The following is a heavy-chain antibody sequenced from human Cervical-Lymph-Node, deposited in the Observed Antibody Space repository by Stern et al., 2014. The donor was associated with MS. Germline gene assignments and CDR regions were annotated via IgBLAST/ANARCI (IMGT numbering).Heavy chain of an antibody. D-gene: IGHD3-9*01. J-gene: IGHJ6*02. V-gene: IGHV1-46*01. Sequence: QVQLVQSGADVKKPGASVKVSCKASGNTFSTYYLHWVQQAPGQGLEWLGVINPSGGSPTYAQKFQGRVTMIRDTSTSTVYMELSGLTSEDTAVYYCARDRGVTSYYYYGLDVWGQGTTVIVSS. CDR1: GNTFSTYY. CDR2: INPSGGSP. CDR3: ARDRGVTSYYYYGLDV.